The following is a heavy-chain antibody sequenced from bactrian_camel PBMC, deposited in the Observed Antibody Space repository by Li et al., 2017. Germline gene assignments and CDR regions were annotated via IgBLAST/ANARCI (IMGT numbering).Heavy chain of an antibody. CDR3: ANWGDNY. V-gene: IGHV3S40*01. CDR1: GFTFGSHD. Sequence: VQLVESGGDLVQPGGSLRLSCAASGFTFGSHDMSWVRQAPGKGLEWLSASGSSSTFYADSVKGRFTIARDNAKNTLYLQLNSLKTEDTAMYYCANWGDNYWGQGTQVTVS. J-gene: IGHJ4*01. CDR2: SGSSST. D-gene: IGHD5*01.